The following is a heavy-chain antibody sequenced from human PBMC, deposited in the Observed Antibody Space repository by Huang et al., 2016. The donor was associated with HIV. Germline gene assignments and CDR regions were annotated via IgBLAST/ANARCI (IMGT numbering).Heavy chain of an antibody. CDR1: GYSFTNYW. Sequence: EVQMVQSGAEVKKTGESLKISCKGSGYSFTNYWIGWVRQMPGKGLEWRGAIYPGEFNTRYSPPFQGQVTISADKSISTVYLQWSSLQASDTAMYYCARGGGSSLYYSYMDVWGKGTTVTVSS. J-gene: IGHJ6*03. CDR3: ARGGGSSLYYSYMDV. V-gene: IGHV5-51*03. D-gene: IGHD6-13*01. CDR2: IYPGEFNT.